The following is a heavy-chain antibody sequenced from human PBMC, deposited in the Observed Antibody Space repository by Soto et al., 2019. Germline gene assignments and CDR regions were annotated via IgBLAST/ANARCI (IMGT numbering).Heavy chain of an antibody. CDR2: IYYSGST. J-gene: IGHJ1*01. CDR1: GGSISSYY. D-gene: IGHD5-12*01. V-gene: IGHV4-59*08. CDR3: ATRIFSGYGFGYFQH. Sequence: PSETLSLTCTVSGGSISSYYWSWIRQPPGKGLEWIGYIYYSGSTNYNPSLKSRVTISVDTSKNQFSLKLSSVTAADTAVYYCATRIFSGYGFGYFQHWGQGTLVTVSS.